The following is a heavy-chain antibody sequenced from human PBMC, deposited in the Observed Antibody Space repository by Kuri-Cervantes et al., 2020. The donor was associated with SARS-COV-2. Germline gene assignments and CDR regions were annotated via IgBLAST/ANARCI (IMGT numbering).Heavy chain of an antibody. Sequence: GESLKISCAASGFTFNTYSMDWVRLAPGKGLEWVSSISSSSSYIYYADSVKGRFTISRDNAKNSLYLQMNSLRAEDTAVYHCAREDVRFLEWRDAFDIWGQGTMVTVSS. J-gene: IGHJ3*02. CDR1: GFTFNTYS. D-gene: IGHD3-3*01. CDR2: ISSSSSYI. CDR3: AREDVRFLEWRDAFDI. V-gene: IGHV3-21*01.